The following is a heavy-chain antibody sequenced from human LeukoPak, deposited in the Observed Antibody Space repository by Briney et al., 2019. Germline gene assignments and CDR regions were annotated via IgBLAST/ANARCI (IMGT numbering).Heavy chain of an antibody. CDR3: ARAKAAGSYDF. J-gene: IGHJ4*02. V-gene: IGHV4-59*11. CDR1: GSSIGRHY. Sequence: SETLSLTCSVSGSSIGRHYWTWIRQSPGKGLEWIGYTHFSGSSNYNPSLKSRATTSLDRAKNQISLTLTSVTAADTAVYFCARAKAAGSYDFWGQGTLVTVSS. D-gene: IGHD6-13*01. CDR2: THFSGSS.